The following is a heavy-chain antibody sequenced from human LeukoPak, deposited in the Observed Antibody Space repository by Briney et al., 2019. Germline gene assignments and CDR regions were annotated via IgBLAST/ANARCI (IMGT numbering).Heavy chain of an antibody. D-gene: IGHD3-22*01. CDR2: ISYDGSNK. CDR3: ARELYYYDSKPRNWFDP. Sequence: LTGGSLRLSCAASGFTFSNYAMHWVRQAPGKGLEWVAVISYDGSNKYSADSVKGRFTISRDNSKNTLYMQMNSLRAEDTAVYYCARELYYYDSKPRNWFDPWGQGTLVTVSS. CDR1: GFTFSNYA. V-gene: IGHV3-30*04. J-gene: IGHJ5*02.